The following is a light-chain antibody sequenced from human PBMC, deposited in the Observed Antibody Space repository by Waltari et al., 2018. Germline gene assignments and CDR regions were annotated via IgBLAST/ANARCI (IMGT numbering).Light chain of an antibody. CDR2: AAS. CDR1: QSITTS. CDR3: QQTYSTPLT. V-gene: IGKV1-39*01. J-gene: IGKJ4*01. Sequence: DIQMTQSPSSLSASVGDRVTITCRASQSITTSLNLYQQLPGKAPILLISAASSLQSGVPSRFSGSGSGTDFTLAISSLQAEDFATYYCQQTYSTPLTFGGGTKVEIK.